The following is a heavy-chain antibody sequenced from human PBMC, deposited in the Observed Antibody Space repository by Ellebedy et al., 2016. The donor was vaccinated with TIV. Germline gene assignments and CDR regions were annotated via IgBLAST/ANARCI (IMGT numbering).Heavy chain of an antibody. CDR3: ATPLYSSSSGIDY. D-gene: IGHD6-6*01. CDR2: IYPGDSDT. CDR1: GYSFTSYW. J-gene: IGHJ4*02. V-gene: IGHV5-51*01. Sequence: KVSCKGSGYSFTSYWIGWVRQMPGKGLEWMGIIYPGDSDTRYSPSFQGQVTISADKSISTAYLQWSSLKASDTAMYYCATPLYSSSSGIDYWGQGTLVTVSS.